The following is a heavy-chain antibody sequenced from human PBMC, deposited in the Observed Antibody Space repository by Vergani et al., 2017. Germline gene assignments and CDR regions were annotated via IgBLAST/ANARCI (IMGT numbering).Heavy chain of an antibody. Sequence: EVQLLESGGGLVQPGGSLRLSCAASGFTFSSYAMSWVRQAPGKGLEWVSYISSSSSTIYYADSVKGRFTISRDNAKNSLYLQMNSLRAEDTAVYYCAKDEQFSSSWLNYYYYGMDVWGQGTTVTVSS. CDR1: GFTFSSYA. J-gene: IGHJ6*02. CDR3: AKDEQFSSSWLNYYYYGMDV. D-gene: IGHD6-13*01. V-gene: IGHV3-48*01. CDR2: ISSSSSTI.